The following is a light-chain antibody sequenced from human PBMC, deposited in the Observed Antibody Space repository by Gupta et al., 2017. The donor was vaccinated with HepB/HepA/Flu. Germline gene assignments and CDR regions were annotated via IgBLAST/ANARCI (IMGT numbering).Light chain of an antibody. CDR1: HIGSKS. CDR2: YDS. V-gene: IGLV3-21*04. Sequence: SFVLAQPPSVSVASGKTARITCGGNHIGSKSVHWYQQKSGQTPVLVIQYDSDRPSGIPERFSSSHSGNTATLTISRVEAGDETAYFSQVWDSNSDHPVFGTGPEVTVL. CDR3: QVWDSNSDHPV. J-gene: IGLJ1*01.